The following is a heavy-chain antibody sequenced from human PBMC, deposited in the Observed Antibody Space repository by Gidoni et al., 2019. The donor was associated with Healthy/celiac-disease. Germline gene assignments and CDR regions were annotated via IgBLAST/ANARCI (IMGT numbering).Heavy chain of an antibody. CDR3: AATIVVVPAAILY. CDR1: AFTFSSYA. D-gene: IGHD2-2*01. Sequence: EVQLVESGGGLVQHGGSLRLLCAASAFTFSSYAMSWVRQAPGKGLEWVSAIRGSGGSTYYADSVKGRFTISRDNSKNTLYLQMNSLRAEDTAVYYCAATIVVVPAAILYWGQGTLVTVSS. J-gene: IGHJ4*02. CDR2: IRGSGGST. V-gene: IGHV3-23*04.